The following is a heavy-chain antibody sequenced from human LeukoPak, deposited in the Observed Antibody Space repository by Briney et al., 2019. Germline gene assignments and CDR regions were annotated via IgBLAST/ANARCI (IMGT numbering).Heavy chain of an antibody. CDR2: IIPIFGTA. Sequence: LVKVSCKASGGTFSSYAISWVRQAPGQGLEWMGGIIPIFGTANYAQKFQGRVTITADESTSTAYMELSSLRSEDTAVYYCAFGVVVPAAMNAFDIWGQGTMVTVSS. CDR3: AFGVVVPAAMNAFDI. J-gene: IGHJ3*02. V-gene: IGHV1-69*01. CDR1: GGTFSSYA. D-gene: IGHD2-2*01.